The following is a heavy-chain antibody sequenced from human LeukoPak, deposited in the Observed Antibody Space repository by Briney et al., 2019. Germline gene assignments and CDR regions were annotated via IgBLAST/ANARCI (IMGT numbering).Heavy chain of an antibody. CDR3: ARGPTTVTRAFDY. Sequence: PSETLSLTCTVSGGSISIYYWSWIRQPAGKGLEWIGHIYTSGSTNYNPSLKSRVTMSVDTSKNQFSPKLSSVTAADTAVYYCARGPTTVTRAFDYWGQGTLVTVSS. CDR2: IYTSGST. D-gene: IGHD4-17*01. V-gene: IGHV4-4*07. J-gene: IGHJ4*02. CDR1: GGSISIYY.